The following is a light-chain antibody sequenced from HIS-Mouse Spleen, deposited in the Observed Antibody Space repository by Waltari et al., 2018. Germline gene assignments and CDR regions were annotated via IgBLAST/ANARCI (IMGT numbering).Light chain of an antibody. CDR1: PSVSSSY. Sequence: EIVLTQSPGTLSLSPGERATLSCRASPSVSSSYLAWYQQKPGRAPRLLISGASRRATGIPDRFSGSGSGTDFTLTISRLEPEDFAVYYFQQYGSSPPITFGQGTRLEIK. V-gene: IGKV3-20*01. J-gene: IGKJ5*01. CDR2: GAS. CDR3: QQYGSSPPIT.